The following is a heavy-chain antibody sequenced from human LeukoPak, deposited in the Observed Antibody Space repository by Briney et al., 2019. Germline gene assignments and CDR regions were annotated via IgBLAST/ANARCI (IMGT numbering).Heavy chain of an antibody. D-gene: IGHD5-12*01. J-gene: IGHJ6*02. CDR2: ISYDGSNK. CDR3: AKAKYSGYLPRAGVDV. Sequence: PGRSLRLSCAASGFTFSSYGMHWVRQAPGKGLEWVAVISYDGSNKYYADSVKGRFTISRDNSKNTLYLQMNSLRAEDTAVYYCAKAKYSGYLPRAGVDVWGQGTTVTVSS. V-gene: IGHV3-30*18. CDR1: GFTFSSYG.